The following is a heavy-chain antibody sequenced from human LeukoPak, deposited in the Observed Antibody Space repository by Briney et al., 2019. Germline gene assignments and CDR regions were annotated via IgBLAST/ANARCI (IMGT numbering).Heavy chain of an antibody. CDR1: GFTFSSYT. CDR2: IGTSSTTI. J-gene: IGHJ4*02. Sequence: GGSLRLSCAASGFTFSSYTMNWVRQPPGKGLEWVSNIGTSSTTIYYADSVKGRFTISRYNSKNTLYLQMNSLRAEDTAVYYCARESGPRIAAAGTVGYFDYWGQGTLVTVSS. CDR3: ARESGPRIAAAGTVGYFDY. D-gene: IGHD6-13*01. V-gene: IGHV3-48*01.